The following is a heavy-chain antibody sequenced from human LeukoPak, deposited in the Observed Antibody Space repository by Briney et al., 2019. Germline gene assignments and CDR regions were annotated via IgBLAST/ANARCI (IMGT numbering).Heavy chain of an antibody. CDR3: ARDRIAAAGTGYYYYYYMDV. D-gene: IGHD6-13*01. J-gene: IGHJ6*03. CDR2: IIPIFGTA. V-gene: IGHV1-69*06. CDR1: GGTFSSYA. Sequence: RASVKVSCKASGGTFSSYAISWVRQAPGQGLEWMGGIIPIFGTANYAQKFRGRVTITADKSTSTAYMELSSLRSEDTAVYYCARDRIAAAGTGYYYYYYMDVWGKGTTVTVSS.